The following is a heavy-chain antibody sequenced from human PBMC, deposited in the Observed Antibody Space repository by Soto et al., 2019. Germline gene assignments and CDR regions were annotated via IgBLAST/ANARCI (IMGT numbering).Heavy chain of an antibody. CDR1: GFTFSNYG. CDR2: ISYDGSNK. Sequence: QVQLVESWGGVVQPGRSLRLSCAASGFTFSNYGMHWVRQAPGKGLKWVAVISYDGSNKYYADSVKGRFPISRDNSKNTLYLRMKILRAEDPAVYYCARGRDYLGGAVDYWGQGTLVTVSS. V-gene: IGHV3-30-3*01. D-gene: IGHD3-16*01. CDR3: ARGRDYLGGAVDY. J-gene: IGHJ4*02.